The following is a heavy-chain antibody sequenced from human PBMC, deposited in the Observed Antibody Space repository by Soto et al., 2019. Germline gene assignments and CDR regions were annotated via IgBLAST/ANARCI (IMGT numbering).Heavy chain of an antibody. CDR1: GFTFSSFA. CDR3: ARDIYDYDGSGSYPSGIDY. V-gene: IGHV3-30-3*01. D-gene: IGHD3-10*01. CDR2: ISYDGSNK. J-gene: IGHJ4*02. Sequence: QVQLVESGGGVVQPGRSLRLSCAASGFTFSSFAFHWVRQAPGKGLEWVAVISYDGSNKYYADSVKGRFTISRDNSKNTLYLQMSSLRAEDTAVYYCARDIYDYDGSGSYPSGIDYWGQGTLVTVSS.